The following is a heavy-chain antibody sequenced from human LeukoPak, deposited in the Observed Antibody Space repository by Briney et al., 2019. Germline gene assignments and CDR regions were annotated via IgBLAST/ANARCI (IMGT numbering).Heavy chain of an antibody. CDR2: INQDGSET. D-gene: IGHD4-17*01. J-gene: IGHJ4*02. CDR3: ARGGPYGDYLNY. CDR1: GFTFSNYW. Sequence: GGSLRLSCAASGFTFSNYWMSWVRQAPGKGLEWVANINQDGSETYYVDSMKGRFTISRDNAKNSLYLQMNSLRAEDTAVYYCARGGPYGDYLNYWGQGTLVTVSS. V-gene: IGHV3-7*03.